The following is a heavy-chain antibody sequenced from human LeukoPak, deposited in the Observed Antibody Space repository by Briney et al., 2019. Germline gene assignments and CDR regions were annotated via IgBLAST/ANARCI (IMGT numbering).Heavy chain of an antibody. CDR1: GFTFSSYA. J-gene: IGHJ6*04. Sequence: GGSLRLSCAASGFTFSSYAMHWVRQAPGKGLEWVAVISYDGSNKYYADSVKGRFTISRDNSKNTLYLQMNSLRAEDTAIYYCAEVGYSSPEDVWGKGTTVTASS. V-gene: IGHV3-30*04. CDR3: AEVGYSSPEDV. CDR2: ISYDGSNK. D-gene: IGHD6-19*01.